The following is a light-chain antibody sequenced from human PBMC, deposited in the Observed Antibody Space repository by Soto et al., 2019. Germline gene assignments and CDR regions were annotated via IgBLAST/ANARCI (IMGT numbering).Light chain of an antibody. CDR2: DVS. V-gene: IGLV2-11*01. Sequence: QSALTQPRSVSGSPGQSVTISCTGTSSDVGGYNHVSWYQQNPGEAPKVMIYDVSKRPSGVPDRFSGSKSGNTASLTISGLQAEDAADYYCCSYAGSSAYVFGAGTKVTVL. CDR3: CSYAGSSAYV. CDR1: SSDVGGYNH. J-gene: IGLJ1*01.